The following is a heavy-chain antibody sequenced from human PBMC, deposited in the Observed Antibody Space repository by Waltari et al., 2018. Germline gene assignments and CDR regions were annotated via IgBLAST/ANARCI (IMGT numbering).Heavy chain of an antibody. D-gene: IGHD3-10*01. CDR2: IVVGRGNT. CDR3: AAATWFGELLYWYFDL. CDR1: GFTFTSSA. J-gene: IGHJ2*01. Sequence: QMQLVQSGPEVKKPGTSVKVSCKASGFTFTSSAMQWVRQARGQRLEWIGWIVVGRGNTNYAQKFQERVTITRDMSTSTAYMELSSLRSEDTAVYYCAAATWFGELLYWYFDLWGRRTLVTVSS. V-gene: IGHV1-58*02.